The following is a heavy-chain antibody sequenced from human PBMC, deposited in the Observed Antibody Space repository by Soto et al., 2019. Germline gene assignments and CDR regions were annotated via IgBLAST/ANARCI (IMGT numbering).Heavy chain of an antibody. D-gene: IGHD2-2*01. CDR3: AKQKGVPAAPFDD. CDR1: GFTFSSYA. J-gene: IGHJ4*02. Sequence: EVQLLESGGGLVQPGGSLRLSCAASGFTFSSYAISWVRQAPGKGLEWVSAISGSGGSTYYADSVKGRFTISRDNSKTTLYRQMNSLRAEDTAVYYCAKQKGVPAAPFDDWGQGTLVTVSS. V-gene: IGHV3-23*01. CDR2: ISGSGGST.